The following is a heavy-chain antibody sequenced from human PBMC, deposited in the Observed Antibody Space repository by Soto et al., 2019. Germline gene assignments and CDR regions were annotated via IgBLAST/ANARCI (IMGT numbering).Heavy chain of an antibody. V-gene: IGHV4-39*01. CDR3: ARQRTTVVTQAYFDH. J-gene: IGHJ4*02. CDR1: GESISSSSYY. CDR2: IYYSGRN. Sequence: SETLSLTCIVSGESISSSSYYWGWIRQPPGKGLEWIGSIYYSGRNYYNPSFKSRVTISIDTSKNQFSLKLRSVTATDTDVYYCARQRTTVVTQAYFDHWGQGALVTVSS. D-gene: IGHD2-21*02.